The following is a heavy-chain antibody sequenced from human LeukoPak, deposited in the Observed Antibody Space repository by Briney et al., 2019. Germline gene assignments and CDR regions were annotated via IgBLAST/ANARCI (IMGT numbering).Heavy chain of an antibody. CDR3: ARDDY. V-gene: IGHV3-7*01. Sequence: GGSLRLSCAASGFTFRSHWMSWVRQAPGKGLEWVANINADGSEKFYVDSMKGRFSISRDNAENSLYLQMNSLRAEDTAVYYCARDDYWGQGTLVTVSS. CDR2: INADGSEK. J-gene: IGHJ4*02. CDR1: GFTFRSHW.